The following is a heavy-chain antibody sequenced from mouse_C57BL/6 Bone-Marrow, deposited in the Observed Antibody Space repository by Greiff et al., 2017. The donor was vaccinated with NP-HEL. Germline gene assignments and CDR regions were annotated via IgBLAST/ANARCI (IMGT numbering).Heavy chain of an antibody. Sequence: EVQLQQSGPELVKPGASVKISCKASGYTFTDYYMNWVKQSHGKSLEWIGDINPNNGGTSYNQKFKGKATLTVDKSSSTAYMELRSLTSEDSAVYYCAKDVYGSSPWDWYFDVWGTGTTVTVSS. J-gene: IGHJ1*03. D-gene: IGHD1-1*01. CDR1: GYTFTDYY. CDR2: INPNNGGT. V-gene: IGHV1-26*01. CDR3: AKDVYGSSPWDWYFDV.